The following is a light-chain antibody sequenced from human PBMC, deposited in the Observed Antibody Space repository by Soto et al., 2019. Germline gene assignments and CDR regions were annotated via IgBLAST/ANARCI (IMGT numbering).Light chain of an antibody. CDR2: GNT. J-gene: IGLJ1*01. V-gene: IGLV1-40*01. Sequence: QSVLTQPPSVSGAPGQRVTISCTGSSSNIGSTYDVQWYQQLPGTAPKLLIHGNTDRPSGVPDRFSGSKSGSSVSLAITGLQADDEGDYYCQSYDDSLSVHYVFGTGTKVTVL. CDR3: QSYDDSLSVHYV. CDR1: SSNIGSTYD.